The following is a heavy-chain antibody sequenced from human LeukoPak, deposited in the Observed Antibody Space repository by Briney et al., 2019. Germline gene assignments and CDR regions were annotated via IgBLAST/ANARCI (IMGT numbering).Heavy chain of an antibody. J-gene: IGHJ4*02. V-gene: IGHV3-7*01. CDR1: GFTFSSYW. CDR3: TRYYDGCRSTSCYRIQGY. D-gene: IGHD2-2*01. Sequence: GGSLRLSCAASGFTFSSYWMSWVRQAPGKGLEWVANIKQDGSEKYYVDSVKGRFTISRDNAKNSLYLQMNSLRAEDTAVYYCTRYYDGCRSTSCYRIQGYWGQGTLVTVSS. CDR2: IKQDGSEK.